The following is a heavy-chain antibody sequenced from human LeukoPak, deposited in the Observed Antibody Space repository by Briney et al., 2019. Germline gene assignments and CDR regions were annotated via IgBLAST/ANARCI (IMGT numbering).Heavy chain of an antibody. CDR1: GGSISSGSYY. D-gene: IGHD3-3*01. J-gene: IGHJ4*02. Sequence: SQTLSLTCTVSGGSISSGSYYWSWIRQPAGKGLEWIGRIYTSGSTNYNPSLKSRVTISVDTSKNQFSLKLSSVTAADTAVYYCARHVTIFGVVIPSYFDYWGQGTLVTVSS. V-gene: IGHV4-61*02. CDR2: IYTSGST. CDR3: ARHVTIFGVVIPSYFDY.